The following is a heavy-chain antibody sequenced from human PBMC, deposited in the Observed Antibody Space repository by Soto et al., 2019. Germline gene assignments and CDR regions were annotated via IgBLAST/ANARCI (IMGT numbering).Heavy chain of an antibody. V-gene: IGHV4-30-4*01. CDR2: VYYSGST. D-gene: IGHD6-6*01. J-gene: IGHJ5*02. Sequence: QVQLQESGPGLVKPSQTLSLTCTVSGGSISSGDYYWSWIRQPPGKGLEWIGYVYYSGSTYYNPSLRSRVTISVDTSKNQFSLKLSSVTAADTAVYYCARERPDGARLDPWGQGTLVTASS. CDR1: GGSISSGDYY. CDR3: ARERPDGARLDP.